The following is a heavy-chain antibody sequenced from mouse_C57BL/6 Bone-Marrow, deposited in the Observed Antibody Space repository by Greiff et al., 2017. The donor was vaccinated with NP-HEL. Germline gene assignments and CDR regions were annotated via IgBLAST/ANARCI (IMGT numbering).Heavy chain of an antibody. D-gene: IGHD2-12*01. J-gene: IGHJ4*01. Sequence: EVKLQESGGGLVKPGGSLKLSCAASGFTFSDYGMHWVRQAPEMGLEWVAYISSGRSTIYYADTVKGRFTISRDNAKNTLFLQMTSLRSEDTAMYYCARRYRGLHYYAMDYWGQGTSVTVSS. CDR2: ISSGRSTI. V-gene: IGHV5-17*01. CDR3: ARRYRGLHYYAMDY. CDR1: GFTFSDYG.